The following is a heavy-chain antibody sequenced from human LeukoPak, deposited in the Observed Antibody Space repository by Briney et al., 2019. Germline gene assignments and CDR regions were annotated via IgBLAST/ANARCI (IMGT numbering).Heavy chain of an antibody. Sequence: ASVQVSCKASGYTFTSYGISWVRQAPGQGLDGMGWISAYNGNTNYAQKLQGRVTMTTDTSTSTAYMELRSLRSDDTAVYYCAREGSSWYASYYYYMDVWGKGTTVTVSS. D-gene: IGHD6-13*01. CDR1: GYTFTSYG. CDR3: AREGSSWYASYYYYMDV. J-gene: IGHJ6*03. CDR2: ISAYNGNT. V-gene: IGHV1-18*01.